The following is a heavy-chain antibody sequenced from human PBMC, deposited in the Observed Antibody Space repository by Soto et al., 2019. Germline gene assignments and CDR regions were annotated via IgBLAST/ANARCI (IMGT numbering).Heavy chain of an antibody. D-gene: IGHD3-16*02. CDR1: GGSISDYQ. CDR2: IYYSGRT. J-gene: IGHJ4*02. Sequence: QVQLQESGPGLVKPSETLSLTCTVSGGSISDYQWNWIRQSPGKGLEWIGYIYYSGRTNYNPSLRNRLTKSLDTSTKQFALSLGSVSAADTAVYYCASMRGLGEISPYFDSWGQGTLVTVSS. CDR3: ASMRGLGEISPYFDS. V-gene: IGHV4-59*01.